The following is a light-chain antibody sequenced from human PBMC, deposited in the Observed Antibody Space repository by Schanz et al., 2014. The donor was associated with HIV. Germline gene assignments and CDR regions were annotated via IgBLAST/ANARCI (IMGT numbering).Light chain of an antibody. Sequence: EIVLTQSPGTLSLSPGERATLSCRASQSVSSNLAWYQQKPGQAPTLLIYGASKRATGIPDRFIGSGSGTDFTLTISRLEPEDVAVYYCQQYGTSPLLTFGGGTKVEIK. CDR2: GAS. CDR3: QQYGTSPLLT. V-gene: IGKV3-20*01. CDR1: QSVSSN. J-gene: IGKJ4*01.